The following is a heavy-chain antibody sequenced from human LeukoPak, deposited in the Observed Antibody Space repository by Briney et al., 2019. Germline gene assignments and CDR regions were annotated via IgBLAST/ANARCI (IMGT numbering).Heavy chain of an antibody. D-gene: IGHD3-22*01. Sequence: WGSLRLSCAASGFTFSSYAMSWVRQPPGKGLEWVSAISGSGGSTYYADSVKGRFTISRDNSKNTLYLQMSSLRAEDTAVYYCAKMPYDSSGYYYTYWYFDLWGRGTLVTVSS. CDR3: AKMPYDSSGYYYTYWYFDL. J-gene: IGHJ2*01. CDR1: GFTFSSYA. CDR2: ISGSGGST. V-gene: IGHV3-23*01.